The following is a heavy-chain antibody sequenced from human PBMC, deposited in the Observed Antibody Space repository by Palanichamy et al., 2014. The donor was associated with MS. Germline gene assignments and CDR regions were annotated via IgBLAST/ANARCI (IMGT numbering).Heavy chain of an antibody. J-gene: IGHJ4*02. CDR1: GFNLSDYW. V-gene: IGHV3-74*01. Sequence: EVQLLESGGGSVQPGGSLRLSCAVSGFNLSDYWMHWVRQPPGKGLMWVSRISPDGSSASYADSVEGRFTISRDNAKDTAYLQMNSLRVEDTAVYYCGRYTTSHPGWGQGTLVTVSS. D-gene: IGHD2-2*01. CDR3: GRYTTSHPG. CDR2: ISPDGSSA.